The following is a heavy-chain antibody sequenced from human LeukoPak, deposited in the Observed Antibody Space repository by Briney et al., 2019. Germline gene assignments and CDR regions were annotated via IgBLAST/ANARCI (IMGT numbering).Heavy chain of an antibody. V-gene: IGHV7-4-1*02. CDR2: INTNTGNP. CDR3: ARSAPPGILYCTNGVCYKNWFDS. D-gene: IGHD2-8*01. Sequence: ASVKVSCKASGYTFTSYAFNWVRQAPGQGLEWMGWINTNTGNPTYAQGFTGRFVFSLDTSVSTAYLQISSLKAEDTAIYYCARSAPPGILYCTNGVCYKNWFDSCGQGTLVTVSS. J-gene: IGHJ5*01. CDR1: GYTFTSYA.